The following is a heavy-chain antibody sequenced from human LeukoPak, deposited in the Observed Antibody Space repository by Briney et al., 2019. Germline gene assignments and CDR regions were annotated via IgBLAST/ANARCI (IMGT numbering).Heavy chain of an antibody. V-gene: IGHV4-59*01. CDR1: GGSISSYY. CDR3: ARSTSWLYLDY. CDR2: ISYSGST. J-gene: IGHJ4*02. D-gene: IGHD6-19*01. Sequence: SETLSLTCTVSGGSISSYYWSWIRQPPGKGLEWIGYISYSGSTNYNPSLKSRVTISVDTSKNQFSLKLTSVTAADTAVYCCARSTSWLYLDYWGQGTLVTVSS.